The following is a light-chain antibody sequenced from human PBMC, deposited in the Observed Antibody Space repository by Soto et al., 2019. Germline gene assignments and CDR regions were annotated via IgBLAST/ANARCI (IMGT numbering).Light chain of an antibody. V-gene: IGLV1-40*01. CDR1: SSNIGAGYD. Sequence: QSVLTQPPSVSGAPGQRVTISCTGSSSNIGAGYDVHWYQQPPGTAPKLLIYGNSNRPSGVPDRFSGSKSGTSASLAITGLQAEDEAEYYCQSYDSSMSALFGGGTKLTVL. J-gene: IGLJ2*01. CDR3: QSYDSSMSAL. CDR2: GNS.